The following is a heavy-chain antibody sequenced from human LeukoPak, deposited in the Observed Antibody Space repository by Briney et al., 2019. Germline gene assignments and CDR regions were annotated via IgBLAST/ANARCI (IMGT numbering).Heavy chain of an antibody. D-gene: IGHD3-22*01. CDR3: ARDDYYDSSGYYPFAY. V-gene: IGHV4-4*07. CDR2: IYTSGST. Sequence: SETLSLTCTVSGGSISSYYWSWIRQPAGKGLEWIGRIYTSGSTNYNPSLKSRVTMSVDTSKNQFSLKLSSVTAADTAVYYCARDDYYDSSGYYPFAYWGQATLVTVSS. CDR1: GGSISSYY. J-gene: IGHJ4*02.